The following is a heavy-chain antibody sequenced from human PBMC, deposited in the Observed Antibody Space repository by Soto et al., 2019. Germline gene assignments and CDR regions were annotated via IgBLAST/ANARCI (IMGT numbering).Heavy chain of an antibody. CDR3: ARGGGNYYDSSGYYHHFDY. CDR2: IIPIFGTA. D-gene: IGHD3-22*01. CDR1: GGTFSSYA. Sequence: QAQLVQSGAEVKKPGSSVKVSCKASGGTFSSYAISWVRQAPGQGLEWMGGIIPIFGTANYAQKFQGRVTITADESTSTAYMELSSLRSEDTAVYYCARGGGNYYDSSGYYHHFDYWGQGTLVTVSS. J-gene: IGHJ4*02. V-gene: IGHV1-69*12.